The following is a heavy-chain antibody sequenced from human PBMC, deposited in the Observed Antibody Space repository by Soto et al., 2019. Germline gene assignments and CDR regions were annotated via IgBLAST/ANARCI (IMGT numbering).Heavy chain of an antibody. CDR2: ISYDGSRK. CDR3: ARGDREDIEEVVGVRPGEYSMDV. CDR1: EFTFRIFA. Sequence: QVHLVESGGGVVQPGSSLRLSCAASEFTFRIFAMHWLRQSPGKGLEWVAVISYDGSRKADSVKGRFTVSRDNSWNTLYLQMNSLRDEDTAIYYCARGDREDIEEVVGVRPGEYSMDVWGQGTTVTVSS. D-gene: IGHD1-26*01. V-gene: IGHV3-30-3*01. J-gene: IGHJ6*02.